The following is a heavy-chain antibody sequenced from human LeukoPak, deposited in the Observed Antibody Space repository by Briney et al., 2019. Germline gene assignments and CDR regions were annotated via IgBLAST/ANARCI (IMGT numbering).Heavy chain of an antibody. CDR1: GFTFNGFS. V-gene: IGHV3-21*04. J-gene: IGHJ6*02. D-gene: IGHD6-13*01. CDR3: AKGIAAGGTYGMDV. Sequence: GGSLRLSCAASGFTFNGFSMNWVRQAPGKGLEWVSSISSSGIYKYYADSAKGRFTISRDNAKNSLYLQMNSLRAEDTAVYHCAKGIAAGGTYGMDVWGQGTTVTVSS. CDR2: ISSSGIYK.